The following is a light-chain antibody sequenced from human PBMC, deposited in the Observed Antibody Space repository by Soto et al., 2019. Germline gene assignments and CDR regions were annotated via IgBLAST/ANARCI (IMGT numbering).Light chain of an antibody. J-gene: IGKJ4*01. CDR2: GAS. V-gene: IGKV1-16*02. CDR3: QHYHSYPVT. CDR1: QGMSNF. Sequence: DIQMTQSPSSLSASVGDTVTITCRASQGMSNFLAWFQQKPGKAPKSLIYGASSLQSGVPSKFTGSGSHTDFTHTIRSLQPEDSATYFCQHYHSYPVTFGRGTKVEIK.